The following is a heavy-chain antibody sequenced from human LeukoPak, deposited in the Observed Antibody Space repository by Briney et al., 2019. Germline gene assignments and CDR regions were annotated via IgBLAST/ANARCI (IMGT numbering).Heavy chain of an antibody. CDR2: INPNSGGA. V-gene: IGHV1-2*02. D-gene: IGHD3-22*01. CDR3: AREDYYDSGSNDY. Sequence: ASVKVSCKTSGYSFTGYYIHWVRQAPGQGLEWMGWINPNSGGANYAQKFQGRVTMTRDTSISTAYMELSSLRSDDAAVYYCAREDYYDSGSNDYWGQGTLVTVSS. CDR1: GYSFTGYY. J-gene: IGHJ4*02.